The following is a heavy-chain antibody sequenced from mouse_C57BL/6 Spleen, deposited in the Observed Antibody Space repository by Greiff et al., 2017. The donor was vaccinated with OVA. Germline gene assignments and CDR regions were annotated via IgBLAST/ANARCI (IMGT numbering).Heavy chain of an antibody. CDR3: ARGGGGVVDY. V-gene: IGHV3-1*01. J-gene: IGHJ4*01. Sequence: DVKLQESGPGLVKPSQSLSLTCTVTGYSITSGYDWHWIRHFPGNKLEWMGYISYSGSTNYNPSLKSRISITHDTSKNHFFLKLNSVTTEDTATYYCARGGGGVVDYWGQGTSVTVSS. CDR1: GYSITSGYD. CDR2: ISYSGST.